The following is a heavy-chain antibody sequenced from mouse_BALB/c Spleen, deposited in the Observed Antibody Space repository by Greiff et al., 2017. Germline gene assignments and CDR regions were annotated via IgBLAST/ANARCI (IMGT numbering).Heavy chain of an antibody. CDR3: AGSGGYYGSSYWYFDV. V-gene: IGHV1S56*01. J-gene: IGHJ1*01. D-gene: IGHD1-1*01. CDR2: IYPGNVNT. Sequence: VQLQQSGPELVKPGASVRISCKASGYTFTSYYIHWVKQRPGQGLEWIGWIYPGNVNTKYNEKFKGKATLTADKSSRTAYMQLSSLTSEESAVYFCAGSGGYYGSSYWYFDVWGAGTTVTVAS. CDR1: GYTFTSYY.